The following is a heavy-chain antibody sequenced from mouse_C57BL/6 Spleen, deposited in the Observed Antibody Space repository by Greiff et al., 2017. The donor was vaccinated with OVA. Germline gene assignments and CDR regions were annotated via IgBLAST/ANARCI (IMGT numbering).Heavy chain of an antibody. Sequence: QVQLQQPGAELVKPGASVKLSCKASGYTFTSYWMQWVTQRPGQGLEWIGEIDPSDSYTNYNQKFKGKATLTVDTSSSTAYMQLSSLTSEDSAVYYCASNWDKEFDYWGQGTTLTVSS. J-gene: IGHJ2*01. CDR3: ASNWDKEFDY. CDR2: IDPSDSYT. D-gene: IGHD4-1*01. CDR1: GYTFTSYW. V-gene: IGHV1-50*01.